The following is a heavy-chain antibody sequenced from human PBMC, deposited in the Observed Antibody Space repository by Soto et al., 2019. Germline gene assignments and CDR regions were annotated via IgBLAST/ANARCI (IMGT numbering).Heavy chain of an antibody. V-gene: IGHV4-31*03. D-gene: IGHD2-8*01. CDR1: VGSISSGGYY. J-gene: IGHJ5*02. CDR2: IYYSGST. Sequence: SATLSLTCTVSVGSISSGGYYWSWIRQHPGKGLEWIGYIYYSGSTYYNPSLKSRVTISVDTSKNQFSLKLSSVTAADTAVYYCARDINAPFNWFDPWGQGTLVTVSS. CDR3: ARDINAPFNWFDP.